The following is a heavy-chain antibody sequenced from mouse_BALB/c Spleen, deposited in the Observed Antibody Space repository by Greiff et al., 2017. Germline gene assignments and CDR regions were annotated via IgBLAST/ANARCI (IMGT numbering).Heavy chain of an antibody. D-gene: IGHD1-1*01. J-gene: IGHJ1*01. CDR1: GFTFTDYY. CDR2: IRNKANGYTT. V-gene: IGHV7-3*02. Sequence: EVQVVESGGGLVQPGGSLRLSCATSGFTFTDYYMSWVRQPPGKALEWLGFIRNKANGYTTEYSASVKGRFTISRDNSQSILYLQMNTLRAEDSATYYCAREGSSSGWYFDVWGAGTTVTVSS. CDR3: AREGSSSGWYFDV.